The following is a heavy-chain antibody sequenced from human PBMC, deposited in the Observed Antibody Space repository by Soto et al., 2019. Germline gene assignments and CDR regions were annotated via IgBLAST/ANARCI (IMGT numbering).Heavy chain of an antibody. D-gene: IGHD4-17*01. CDR2: IIPILGIA. V-gene: IGHV1-69*02. CDR1: GGTFSSYT. CDR3: ARANHDYGDYEDYYYYMDV. J-gene: IGHJ6*03. Sequence: ASVKVSCKASGGTFSSYTISWVRQAPGQGLEWMGRIIPILGIANYAQKFQGRVTITADKSTSTAYMELSSLRSEDTAVYYCARANHDYGDYEDYYYYMDVWGKGTTVTVSS.